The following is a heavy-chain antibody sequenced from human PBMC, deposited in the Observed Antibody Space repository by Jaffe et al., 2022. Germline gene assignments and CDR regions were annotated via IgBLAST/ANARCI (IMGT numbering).Heavy chain of an antibody. CDR3: ARAGDSSGWFTPGIGFDY. J-gene: IGHJ4*02. CDR1: GGSISSYY. V-gene: IGHV4-59*01. CDR2: IYYSGST. D-gene: IGHD6-19*01. Sequence: QVQLQESGPGLVKPSETLSLTCTVSGGSISSYYWSWIRQPPGKGLEWIGYIYYSGSTNYNPSLKSRVTISVDTSKNQFSLKLSSVTAADTAVYYCARAGDSSGWFTPGIGFDYWGQGTLVTVSS.